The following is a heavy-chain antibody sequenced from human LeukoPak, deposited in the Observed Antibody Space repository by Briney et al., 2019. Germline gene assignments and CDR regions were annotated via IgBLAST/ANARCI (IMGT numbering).Heavy chain of an antibody. J-gene: IGHJ4*02. Sequence: GGSLRLSCAASGFTFSSYAMNWVRQAPGKGLEWVSGISGSGGSTYYADSVKGRFTISRDNSKNTLYLQMNSLRAEDTAVYYCAKSYYDSSGSDYWGQGTLVTVSS. CDR3: AKSYYDSSGSDY. CDR2: ISGSGGST. CDR1: GFTFSSYA. D-gene: IGHD3-22*01. V-gene: IGHV3-23*01.